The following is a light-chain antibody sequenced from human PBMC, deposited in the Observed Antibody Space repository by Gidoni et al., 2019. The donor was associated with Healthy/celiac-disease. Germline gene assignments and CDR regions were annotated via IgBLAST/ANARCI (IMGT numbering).Light chain of an antibody. J-gene: IGKJ1*01. CDR1: QSVGSN. CDR2: GAS. V-gene: IGKV3-15*01. CDR3: QQYNNWTPWT. Sequence: EIVITHSPAPLSVSPGERSTLSCRASQSVGSNLAWYQQKPGQAPRLLIYGASTRATGIPARFSGSGSGTEFTITISSLQSEDFAVYYCQQYNNWTPWTFGQGTKVEIK.